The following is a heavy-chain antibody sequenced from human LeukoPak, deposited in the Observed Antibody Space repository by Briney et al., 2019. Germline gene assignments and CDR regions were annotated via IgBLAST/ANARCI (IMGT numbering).Heavy chain of an antibody. Sequence: SETLSLTCAVSGGSISSSNWWSWVRQPPGKGLEWIGEIYHSGSTNYNPSLKSRVTISVDKSKNQFSLQLNSVTPEDTAVYYCAREEQWLVRCFDYWGQGTLVTVSS. J-gene: IGHJ4*02. D-gene: IGHD6-19*01. CDR1: GGSISSSNW. CDR3: AREEQWLVRCFDY. V-gene: IGHV4-4*02. CDR2: IYHSGST.